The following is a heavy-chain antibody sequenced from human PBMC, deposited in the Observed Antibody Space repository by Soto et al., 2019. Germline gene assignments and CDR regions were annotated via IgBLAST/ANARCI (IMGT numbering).Heavy chain of an antibody. J-gene: IGHJ6*02. D-gene: IGHD3-3*01. CDR3: AGPNYDFWSGPLGGDYYGMDV. CDR1: GYTFTSYA. Sequence: ASVKVSCKASGYTFTSYAMHWVRQAPGQRLEWMGWLNAGNGNTKYSQKFQGRVTITRDTSASTAYMELGSLRSEDTAVYYCAGPNYDFWSGPLGGDYYGMDVWGQGTTVTVSS. V-gene: IGHV1-3*01. CDR2: LNAGNGNT.